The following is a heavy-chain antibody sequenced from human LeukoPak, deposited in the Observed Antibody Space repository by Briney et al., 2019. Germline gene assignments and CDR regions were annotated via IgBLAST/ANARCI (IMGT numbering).Heavy chain of an antibody. J-gene: IGHJ4*02. Sequence: SETLSLTCMVAVGSITRYCCSWVRQPRGKGVECVSYIFYRGITNHNPSLKIRVTISVDTSTSQFSLKLSYVTAADTAVYYCARHPRWNVGITSGGYYFDYWGQGTLVTVYS. CDR2: IFYRGIT. D-gene: IGHD3-22*01. V-gene: IGHV4-59*08. CDR3: ARHPRWNVGITSGGYYFDY. CDR1: VGSITRYC.